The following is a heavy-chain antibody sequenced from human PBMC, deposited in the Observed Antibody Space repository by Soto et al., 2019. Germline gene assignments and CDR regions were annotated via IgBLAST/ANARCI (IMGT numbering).Heavy chain of an antibody. J-gene: IGHJ5*02. CDR3: ARGRTLITMVRGVIGWFDP. D-gene: IGHD3-10*01. CDR2: INHSGST. V-gene: IGHV4-34*01. Sequence: SETLSLTCAVYGGSFSGYYWTWIRQPPGKGLEWIGEINHSGSTNYKPSLRSRVTISVDTSKNQLSLKVNSVTAADTAVYYCARGRTLITMVRGVIGWFDPWGQGTLVTVSS. CDR1: GGSFSGYY.